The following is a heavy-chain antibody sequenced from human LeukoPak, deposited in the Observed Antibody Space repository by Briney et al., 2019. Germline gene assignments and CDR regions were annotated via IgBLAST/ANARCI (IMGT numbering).Heavy chain of an antibody. CDR3: ARVDTAMAPYYYYYYMDV. J-gene: IGHJ6*03. CDR2: TYYRSKWYN. D-gene: IGHD5-18*01. CDR1: GDSVSSNSAA. V-gene: IGHV6-1*01. Sequence: SQTLSLTCAISGDSVSSNSAAWNWIRQSPSRGLEWLGRTYYRSKWYNDYAVSVKSRITINPDTSKNQFSLQLNSVTPEDTAVYYCARVDTAMAPYYYYYYMDVWGKGTTVTISS.